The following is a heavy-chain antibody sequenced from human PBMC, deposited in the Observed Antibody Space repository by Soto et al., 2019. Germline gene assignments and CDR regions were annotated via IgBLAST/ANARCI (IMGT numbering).Heavy chain of an antibody. CDR3: AKDEQNLAPSAFDI. CDR2: IWYDGSIK. J-gene: IGHJ3*02. V-gene: IGHV3-33*06. CDR1: GFTFSNHA. D-gene: IGHD6-13*01. Sequence: QVQLVESGGGVVQPGSSLRLSCATSGFTFSNHAMHWVRQAPGKGLEWVAQIWYDGSIKNYADSMKGRFTISRDSPKDTLLLQIHRLRVADKAVYYSAKDEQNLAPSAFDIWGQGKLVTVSA.